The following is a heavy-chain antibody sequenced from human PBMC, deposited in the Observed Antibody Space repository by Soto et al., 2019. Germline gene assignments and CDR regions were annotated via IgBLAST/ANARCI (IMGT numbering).Heavy chain of an antibody. J-gene: IGHJ5*02. D-gene: IGHD3-10*01. Sequence: SETLSLTCAVYGGSFSGYYWSWIRQPPGKGLEWIGEINHSGSTNYNPYIKSRVTISVDTSKNQFSLKLSSVTAADTAVYYCARGRRLSGGGWFDPWGQGTLVTVSS. CDR3: ARGRRLSGGGWFDP. CDR2: INHSGST. V-gene: IGHV4-34*01. CDR1: GGSFSGYY.